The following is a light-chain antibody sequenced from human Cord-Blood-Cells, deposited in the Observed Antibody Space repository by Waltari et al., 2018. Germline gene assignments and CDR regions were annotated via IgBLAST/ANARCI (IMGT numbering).Light chain of an antibody. J-gene: IGLJ3*02. V-gene: IGLV1-44*01. CDR2: SNN. CDR1: SSNIGSHP. Sequence: QSVLTQPPSASGTPGPRVTISCSGSSSNIGSHPVNWYQQLPGTAPKLLIYSNNQRPSGVPDRFSGSKSGTSASLAISGLQSEDEADYYCAAWDDSLNGPVFGGGTKLTVL. CDR3: AAWDDSLNGPV.